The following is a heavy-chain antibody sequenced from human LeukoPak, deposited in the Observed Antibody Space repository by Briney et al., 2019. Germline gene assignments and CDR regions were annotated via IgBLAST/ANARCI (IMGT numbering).Heavy chain of an antibody. J-gene: IGHJ4*02. CDR1: GFSFSGYA. CDR3: ATTFRGVIITRLDY. D-gene: IGHD3-10*01. Sequence: PGGSLRLSCAASGFSFSGYAMHWVRRTPGKGLEWVAVISHDEKNKFYAESVKGRFTISRDNSKNTLFLEMNSLRPEDTAFYYCATTFRGVIITRLDYWGQGTLVTVFS. V-gene: IGHV3-30*04. CDR2: ISHDEKNK.